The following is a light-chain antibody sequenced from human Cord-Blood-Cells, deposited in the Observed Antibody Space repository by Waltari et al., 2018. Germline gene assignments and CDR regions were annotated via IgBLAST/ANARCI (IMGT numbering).Light chain of an antibody. V-gene: IGKV1-39*01. CDR3: QQSYSTPPFT. CDR1: QSISSY. CDR2: AAS. J-gene: IGKJ3*01. Sequence: DIQMTQSPSSLSASVGDRVTITCRASQSISSYLNLYQQKPGKAPKLLIYAASSLQSGVTSRFSGSGSGTDFTLTISSLQPEDFATYYCQQSYSTPPFTFGPGTKVDIK.